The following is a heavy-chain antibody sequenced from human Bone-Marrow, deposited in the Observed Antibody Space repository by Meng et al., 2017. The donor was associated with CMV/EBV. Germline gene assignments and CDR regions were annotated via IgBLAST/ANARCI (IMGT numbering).Heavy chain of an antibody. V-gene: IGHV3-43D*03. CDR1: GFTFDDYA. J-gene: IGHJ4*02. D-gene: IGHD3-22*01. CDR3: AKEGDSSGFRGYFDY. CDR2: ISRDGGST. Sequence: GESLKISCAASGFTFDDYAMHWVRQAPGKGLEWVSLISRDGGSTYYADSVKGRFTISRDNSKNSLYLQMNSLRAEDTALYYCAKEGDSSGFRGYFDYWGQGTLVTVSS.